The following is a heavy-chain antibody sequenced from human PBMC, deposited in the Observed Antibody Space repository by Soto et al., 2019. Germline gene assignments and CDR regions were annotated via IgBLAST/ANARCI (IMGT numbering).Heavy chain of an antibody. D-gene: IGHD6-19*01. CDR1: GDSVSSNTAA. V-gene: IGHV6-1*01. CDR2: TYYRSNWRH. CDR3: ARGVAGSSFDL. Sequence: PSPTLSLTCAISGDSVSSNTAAWNWIRSSPSRGLEWLGRTYYRSNWRHDYAVSVKSRITVNPDTSKNHFSLQLNSVTPDDTAVYCCARGVAGSSFDLWGQGTLGTVSA. J-gene: IGHJ4*02.